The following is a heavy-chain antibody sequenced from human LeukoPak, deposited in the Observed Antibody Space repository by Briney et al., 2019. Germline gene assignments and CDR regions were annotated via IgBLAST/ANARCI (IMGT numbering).Heavy chain of an antibody. CDR2: ISGSGGST. J-gene: IGHJ4*02. V-gene: IGHV3-23*01. CDR1: GFTFSTYA. CDR3: AKVVLVGAIFGPGY. D-gene: IGHD1-26*01. Sequence: GGSLRLSCAASGFTFSTYAMSWVRQAPGKGLQWVSAISGSGGSTYYADSVKGRSTISRDNSKNTLYLQMNSLRAEDTAVYYCAKVVLVGAIFGPGYWGQGTLVTVSS.